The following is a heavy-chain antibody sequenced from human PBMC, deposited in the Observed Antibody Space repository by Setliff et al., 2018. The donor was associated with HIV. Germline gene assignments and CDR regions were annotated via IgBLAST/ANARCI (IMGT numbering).Heavy chain of an antibody. CDR2: IWYDGSNQ. J-gene: IGHJ4*02. Sequence: PGGSLRLSCAASGFTFSNYGMHWVRQAPGKGLEWVAVIWYDGSNQNYLDSVKGRFTISRDNSKNTLYLQMNSLRAEDTAVYYCAKDLSSGWGQGTLVTVSS. CDR3: AKDLSSG. D-gene: IGHD6-19*01. V-gene: IGHV3-33*06. CDR1: GFTFSNYG.